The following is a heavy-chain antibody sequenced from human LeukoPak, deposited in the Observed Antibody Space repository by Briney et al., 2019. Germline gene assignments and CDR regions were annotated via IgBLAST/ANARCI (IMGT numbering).Heavy chain of an antibody. V-gene: IGHV1-2*02. CDR2: INPNSGGT. J-gene: IGHJ3*02. Sequence: GASVKVSCKASGYTFTGYYMHWVRQAPGQGLEWMGWINPNSGGTNYAQKFQGRVTMTRDTSISTAYMELSRLRSHDTAVYYCARDREHIVVVTPPDAFDIWGQGTMVTVSS. D-gene: IGHD2-21*02. CDR1: GYTFTGYY. CDR3: ARDREHIVVVTPPDAFDI.